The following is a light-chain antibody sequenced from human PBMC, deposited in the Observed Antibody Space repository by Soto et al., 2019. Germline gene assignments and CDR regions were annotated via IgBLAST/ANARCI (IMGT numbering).Light chain of an antibody. V-gene: IGKV1-8*01. Sequence: RVNPVSSFLSASTGSQVNLTLWASQGISSYLAWYQQKPGKAPKLLIYAASTLQSGVPSRFSGSGSGTDFTLTISCLQSEDFATYYCQQYNAWPLTFGGGTKVDIK. J-gene: IGKJ4*01. CDR3: QQYNAWPLT. CDR1: QGISSY. CDR2: AAS.